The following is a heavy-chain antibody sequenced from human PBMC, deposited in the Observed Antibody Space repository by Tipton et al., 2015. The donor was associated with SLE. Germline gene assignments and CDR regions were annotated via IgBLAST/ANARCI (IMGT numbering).Heavy chain of an antibody. V-gene: IGHV4-31*11. J-gene: IGHJ4*02. CDR2: IYYSGST. D-gene: IGHD3-22*01. CDR3: ASTGDSSGYYGN. Sequence: TLSLTCAVSGASISSGGYYWNWIRQHPGEGLEWIGYIYYSGSTYYNPSLKSRVTTSVDTSRNQFSLRLSSVTAADTAVYYCASTGDSSGYYGNWGQGTLVTVSS. CDR1: GASISSGGYY.